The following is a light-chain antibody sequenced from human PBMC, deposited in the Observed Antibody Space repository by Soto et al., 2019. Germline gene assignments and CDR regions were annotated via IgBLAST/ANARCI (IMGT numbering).Light chain of an antibody. CDR1: QSVSSY. CDR2: DAS. CDR3: QQRSSWPLT. Sequence: EIVLTQSPATLSLSPGERATLSCRASQSVSSYLAWYQQNPGQAPRLLIYDASNRATGIPARFSGTGSGTDFTLTISSLEPEDFAVYYCQQRSSWPLTFGGGTKVEI. J-gene: IGKJ4*01. V-gene: IGKV3-11*01.